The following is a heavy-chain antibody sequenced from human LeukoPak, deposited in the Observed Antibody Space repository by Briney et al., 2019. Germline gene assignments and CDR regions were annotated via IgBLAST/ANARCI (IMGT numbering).Heavy chain of an antibody. CDR1: GFTFSSYS. V-gene: IGHV3-48*01. J-gene: IGHJ4*02. D-gene: IGHD3-10*01. Sequence: GGSLRLSCAASGFTFSSYSMNWVRQAPGKGLEWVSYISSSSSTMYYADSVKGRFTISRDNAKNSLYLQMNSLRAEDTAMYYCARDFRGMTGYWGQGTLVTVSS. CDR2: ISSSSSTM. CDR3: ARDFRGMTGY.